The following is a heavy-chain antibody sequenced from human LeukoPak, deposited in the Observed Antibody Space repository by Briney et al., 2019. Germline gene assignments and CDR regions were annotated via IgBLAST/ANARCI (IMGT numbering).Heavy chain of an antibody. CDR2: IYSGGST. D-gene: IGHD1-14*01. CDR3: ARAFRDRYSPDYYYYYMDV. CDR1: GFTVSSNY. J-gene: IGHJ6*03. V-gene: IGHV3-53*01. Sequence: GGSLGLSCAASGFTVSSNYMSWVRQAPGKGLEWVSVIYSGGSTYYADSVKGLFTISRDNSKNTLYLQMNSLRAEDTAVYYCARAFRDRYSPDYYYYYMDVWGKGTTVTISS.